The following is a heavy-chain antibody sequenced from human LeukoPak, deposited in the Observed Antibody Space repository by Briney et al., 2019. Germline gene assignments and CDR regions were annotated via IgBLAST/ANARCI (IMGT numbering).Heavy chain of an antibody. J-gene: IGHJ4*02. CDR1: GGSISSSSYY. CDR2: IYYSGAT. D-gene: IGHD1-26*01. Sequence: PSETLSLTCTVSGGSISSSSYYWGWIRQPPGKGLEWIGTIYYSGATYYNPSLKSRVIISVDTSKNQFSLKLSSVTAADTAVYYCARRWYSGSQTLDYWGQGTLVTVSS. V-gene: IGHV4-39*01. CDR3: ARRWYSGSQTLDY.